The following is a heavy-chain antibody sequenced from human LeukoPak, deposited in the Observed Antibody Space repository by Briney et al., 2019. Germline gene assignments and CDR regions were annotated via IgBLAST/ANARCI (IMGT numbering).Heavy chain of an antibody. J-gene: IGHJ6*03. CDR2: ISSNGGST. D-gene: IGHD2-2*02. CDR1: AFTFSSYA. V-gene: IGHV3-64*01. Sequence: GGSLRLSCAGSAFTFSSYAMHWVRQAPGKGLEYVSAISSNGGSTYYANSVKGRFTISRDNSKNTLYLQMGSLRAEDMAVYYCARVGPGCSSTSCYRENYYYYYMDVWGKGTTVTISS. CDR3: ARVGPGCSSTSCYRENYYYYYMDV.